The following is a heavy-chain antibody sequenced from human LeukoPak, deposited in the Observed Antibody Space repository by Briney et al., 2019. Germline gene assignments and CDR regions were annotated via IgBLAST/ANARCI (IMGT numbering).Heavy chain of an antibody. D-gene: IGHD3-9*01. CDR3: ASGNTYYDISRESETGGDY. J-gene: IGHJ4*02. CDR2: INPSGGST. CDR1: GYTFTSYY. Sequence: VASVKVSCKASGYTFTSYYMHWVRQAPGQGLEWMGIINPSGGSTSYAQKFQGRVTMTRDTSTSTVYMELSSLRSEDTAVYYCASGNTYYDISRESETGGDYWGQGTLVTVSS. V-gene: IGHV1-46*01.